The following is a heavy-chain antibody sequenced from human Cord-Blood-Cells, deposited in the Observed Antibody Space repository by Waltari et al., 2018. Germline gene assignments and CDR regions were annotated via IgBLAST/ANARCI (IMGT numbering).Heavy chain of an antibody. J-gene: IGHJ3*02. Sequence: QVQLVQSGAEVQKPGASVKVSCKASGYTFTSYGHSWVRQAPGQGLEWMGWISAYNGNTKYAQKLQGRVTMTTDTSTSTAYMELRSLRSDDTAVYYCARAPPYCTNGVCYDAFDIWGQGTMVTVSS. D-gene: IGHD2-8*01. CDR2: ISAYNGNT. CDR3: ARAPPYCTNGVCYDAFDI. V-gene: IGHV1-18*01. CDR1: GYTFTSYG.